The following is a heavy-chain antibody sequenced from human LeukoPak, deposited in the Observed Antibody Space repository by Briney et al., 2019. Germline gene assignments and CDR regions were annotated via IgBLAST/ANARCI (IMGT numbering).Heavy chain of an antibody. CDR1: GGSFSGYY. CDR2: IYYSGST. D-gene: IGHD6-13*01. J-gene: IGHJ6*02. Sequence: PSETLSLTCAVYGGSFSGYYWSWIRQPPGKGLEWIGYIYYSGSTNYNPSLKSRVTISVDTSKNQFSLKLSSVTAADTAVYYCARVRGGSIAAAGTHYYGMDVWGQGTTVTVSS. V-gene: IGHV4-59*08. CDR3: ARVRGGSIAAAGTHYYGMDV.